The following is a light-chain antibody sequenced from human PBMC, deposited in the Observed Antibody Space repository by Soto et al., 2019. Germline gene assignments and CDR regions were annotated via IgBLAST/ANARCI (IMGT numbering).Light chain of an antibody. CDR2: DVS. Sequence: QSVLTQPRSVSGSPGQSVTISCTGTNSDVGGYNYVSWYQQHPGKAPKFMIYDVSKRPSGVPDRFSGSKSGNTASLTISGLRGEDEADYYCCSYAGRYTWVFGGGTKLTVL. CDR3: CSYAGRYTWV. J-gene: IGLJ3*02. V-gene: IGLV2-11*01. CDR1: NSDVGGYNY.